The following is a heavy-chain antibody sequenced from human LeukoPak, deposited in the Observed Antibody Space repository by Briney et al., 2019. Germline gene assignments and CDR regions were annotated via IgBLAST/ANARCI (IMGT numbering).Heavy chain of an antibody. V-gene: IGHV1-69*05. CDR2: IIPIFGTA. CDR1: GGTFSSYA. CDR3: ARGVPQYSSSWYKRYYYYYMDV. Sequence: GSSVKVSCKASGGTFSSYAISWVRQAPGQGLEWMGGIIPIFGTANYAQKFQGRVTMTRNTSISTAYMELSSLRSEDTAVYYCARGVPQYSSSWYKRYYYYYMDVWGKGTTVTISS. J-gene: IGHJ6*03. D-gene: IGHD6-13*01.